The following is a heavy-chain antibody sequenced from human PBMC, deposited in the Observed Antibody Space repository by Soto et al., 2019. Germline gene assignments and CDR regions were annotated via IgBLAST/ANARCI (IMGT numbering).Heavy chain of an antibody. Sequence: EVQLLEAGGGFVQPGGSLRLSCTASGFTFSSYAMTWVRQAPGKGLEWVSAISGSGGSTYYADSVKGRFTISRDNSKNTLYLQMNSLRAEDTAVYYCANRPGYYYDSSGYYKGWGQGTLVTVSS. D-gene: IGHD3-22*01. CDR3: ANRPGYYYDSSGYYKG. J-gene: IGHJ4*02. CDR1: GFTFSSYA. V-gene: IGHV3-23*01. CDR2: ISGSGGST.